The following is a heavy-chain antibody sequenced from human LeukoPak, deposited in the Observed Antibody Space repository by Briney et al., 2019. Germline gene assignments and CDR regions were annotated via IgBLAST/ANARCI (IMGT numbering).Heavy chain of an antibody. CDR2: ISGSGGST. J-gene: IGHJ4*02. Sequence: PGGSLRLSCAASGFTLSSNYMSWVRHAPGERLECGAPISGSGGSTYYADSVRGRFTVSRDNSKNMLYLQMNSLRVEDTAVYYCAKSPAGSSWPSIDYWGQGTLVAVSS. CDR3: AKSPAGSSWPSIDY. D-gene: IGHD6-13*01. V-gene: IGHV3-23*01. CDR1: GFTLSSNY.